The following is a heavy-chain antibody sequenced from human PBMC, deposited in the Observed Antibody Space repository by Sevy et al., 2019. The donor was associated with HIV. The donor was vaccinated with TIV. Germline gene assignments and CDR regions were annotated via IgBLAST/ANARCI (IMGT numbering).Heavy chain of an antibody. CDR3: ARRFTQVGASSYYYYYIDV. Sequence: GESLKTSCAASGFTFSDYYVSWIRQAPGKGLEWVSYISSSSSYTNYADSVKGRFTISRDNAKNSLYLQMNSLRAEDTAVYYCARRFTQVGASSYYYYYIDVWGKGTTVTVSS. CDR1: GFTFSDYY. CDR2: ISSSSSYT. J-gene: IGHJ6*03. V-gene: IGHV3-11*06. D-gene: IGHD1-26*01.